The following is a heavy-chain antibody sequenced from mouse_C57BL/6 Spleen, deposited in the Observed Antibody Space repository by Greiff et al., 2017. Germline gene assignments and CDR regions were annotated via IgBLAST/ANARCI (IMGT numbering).Heavy chain of an antibody. Sequence: VQLQQPGAELVKPGASVKLSCKASGYTFTSYWMHWVKQRPGQGLEWIGMIHPNSGSTKYNEKFKSKATLTVDKSSHTAYMQLNSLTSEVSAVYYCARYCGSRGDYFDYWGQGTTLTVSS. CDR3: ARYCGSRGDYFDY. J-gene: IGHJ2*01. D-gene: IGHD1-1*01. V-gene: IGHV1-64*01. CDR2: IHPNSGST. CDR1: GYTFTSYW.